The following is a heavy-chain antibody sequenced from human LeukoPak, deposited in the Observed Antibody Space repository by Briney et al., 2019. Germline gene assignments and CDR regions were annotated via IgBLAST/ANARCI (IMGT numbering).Heavy chain of an antibody. CDR1: GFTFSRYA. V-gene: IGHV3-30*18. CDR3: AKLYSSGWYGGTVFDY. J-gene: IGHJ4*02. D-gene: IGHD6-19*01. Sequence: GGSLRLSCAASGFTFSRYAMHWVRQAPGKGLEWVAVISYDGSNKYYADSVKGRFTISRDNSKNTLYLQMNSLRAEDTAVYYCAKLYSSGWYGGTVFDYWGQGTLVTVSS. CDR2: ISYDGSNK.